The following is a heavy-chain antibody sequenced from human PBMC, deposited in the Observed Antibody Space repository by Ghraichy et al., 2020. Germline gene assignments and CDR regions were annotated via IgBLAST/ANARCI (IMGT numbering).Heavy chain of an antibody. J-gene: IGHJ4*02. V-gene: IGHV4-59*01. Sequence: SETLSLTCTVSGGSISSYYWSWIRQPPGKGLEWIGYIYYSGSTNYNPSLKSRVTISVDTSKNQFSLKLSSVTAADTAVYYCARWRYNWKAIDYWGQGTLVTVSS. D-gene: IGHD1-20*01. CDR3: ARWRYNWKAIDY. CDR1: GGSISSYY. CDR2: IYYSGST.